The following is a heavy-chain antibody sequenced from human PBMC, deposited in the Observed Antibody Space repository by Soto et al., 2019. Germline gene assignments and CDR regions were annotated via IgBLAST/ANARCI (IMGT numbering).Heavy chain of an antibody. Sequence: SETLSLTCAVFGGSISSGGYSWSWIRQPPGKGLEWIGYIYHSGSTYYNPSLKSRVTISVVRSKNQFSLKLSSVTAADTAVYYCARAHYGDYGYGMDVWGQGTTVTVSS. J-gene: IGHJ6*02. D-gene: IGHD4-17*01. CDR1: GGSISSGGYS. CDR3: ARAHYGDYGYGMDV. CDR2: IYHSGST. V-gene: IGHV4-30-2*01.